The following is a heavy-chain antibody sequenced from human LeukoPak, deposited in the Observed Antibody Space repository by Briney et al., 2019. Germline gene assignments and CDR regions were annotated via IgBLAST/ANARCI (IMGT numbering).Heavy chain of an antibody. Sequence: GGSLRLSCAASGFTVSSNFMSWVRQAPGKGLEWVSAISGSGGSTYYADSVKGRFTISRDNSKNTLYLQMNSLRAEDTAVYYCAKEQIGIAAAGTFDYWGQGTLVTVSS. CDR3: AKEQIGIAAAGTFDY. CDR2: ISGSGGST. V-gene: IGHV3-23*01. D-gene: IGHD6-13*01. CDR1: GFTVSSNF. J-gene: IGHJ4*02.